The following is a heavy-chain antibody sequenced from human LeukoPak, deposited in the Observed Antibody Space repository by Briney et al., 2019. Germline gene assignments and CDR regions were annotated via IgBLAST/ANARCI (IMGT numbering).Heavy chain of an antibody. CDR2: ISGSGGGT. D-gene: IGHD3-22*01. CDR1: GITLTNYA. J-gene: IGHJ4*02. CDR3: AKRGVVIRVILVGFHKEAYYFDS. Sequence: GGSLRLSCAVSGITLTNYAMSWVRQAPGKGLEWVAGISGSGGGTNYADSVKGRFTISRDNSKNTLYLQMNNLRVDDTAVYFCAKRGVVIRVILVGFHKEAYYFDSWGQGALVTVSS. V-gene: IGHV3-23*01.